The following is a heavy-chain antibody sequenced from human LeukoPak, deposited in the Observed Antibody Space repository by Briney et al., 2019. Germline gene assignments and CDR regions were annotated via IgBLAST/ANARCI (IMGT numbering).Heavy chain of an antibody. D-gene: IGHD2-2*01. J-gene: IGHJ6*02. CDR3: ARDRVVVVPAARPGGYYYYGMDV. V-gene: IGHV1-69*04. Sequence: SVKVSCKASGGTFSSYAISWVRQAPGQGLEWMGRIIPILGIANYAQKFQGRVTITADKSTSTAYMELSSLRSEDTAVYYCARDRVVVVPAARPGGYYYYGMDVWGQGTTVTVSS. CDR2: IIPILGIA. CDR1: GGTFSSYA.